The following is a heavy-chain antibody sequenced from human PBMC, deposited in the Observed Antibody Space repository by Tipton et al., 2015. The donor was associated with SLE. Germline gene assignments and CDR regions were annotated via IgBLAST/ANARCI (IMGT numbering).Heavy chain of an antibody. CDR2: IYYSGST. CDR3: ATRRLDAFDI. CDR1: GGSISSSSYY. J-gene: IGHJ3*02. V-gene: IGHV4-39*01. Sequence: TLSLTCTVSGGSISSSSYYWGWIRQPPGKGLEWIASIYYSGSTYYNPSLKSRVTISVDTSKNQFSLKLSSVTAADTAVYYCATRRLDAFDIWGQGTMVTVSS.